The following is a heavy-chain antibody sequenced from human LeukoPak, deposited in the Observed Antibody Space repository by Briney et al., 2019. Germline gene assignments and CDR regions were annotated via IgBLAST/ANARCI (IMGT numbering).Heavy chain of an antibody. D-gene: IGHD3-10*01. CDR1: GYTFTSYG. J-gene: IGHJ4*02. CDR2: ISAYNGNT. Sequence: VASVKVSCKASGYTFTSYGISWVRQAPGQGLEWMGWISAYNGNTNNAQKLQGRVTMTTDTSTSTAYMELRSLRSDDTAVYYCARDRPRWGSGSYNGEIWGQGTLVTVSS. V-gene: IGHV1-18*04. CDR3: ARDRPRWGSGSYNGEI.